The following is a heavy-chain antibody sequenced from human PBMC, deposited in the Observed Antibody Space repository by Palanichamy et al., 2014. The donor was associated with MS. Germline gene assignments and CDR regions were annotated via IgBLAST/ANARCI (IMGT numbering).Heavy chain of an antibody. CDR1: GYTFTSYA. CDR3: VRDRLSKATPWLLDY. Sequence: QAQLVQSGAEVKKPGASVKVSCKASGYTFTSYAISWVRRAPGQELEWMAWINPYNSHTDYAQKLQGRVTVTTDTSTSTAYMEVRRLTSDDTAVYYCVRDRLSKATPWLLDYWGQGTLVTVSS. CDR2: INPYNSHT. D-gene: IGHD2-15*01. V-gene: IGHV1-18*01. J-gene: IGHJ4*02.